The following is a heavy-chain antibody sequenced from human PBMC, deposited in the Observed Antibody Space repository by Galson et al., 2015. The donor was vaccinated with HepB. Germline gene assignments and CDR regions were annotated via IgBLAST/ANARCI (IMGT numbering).Heavy chain of an antibody. D-gene: IGHD3-22*01. CDR1: GFTVSSNY. Sequence: SLRLSCAASGFTVSSNYMNWVRQAPGKGLEWVSVIYSGGSTYYADSVKGRFTISRHNSKNTLYLQMNSLRAEDTAVYYCARERMDDSSGYYYGGVLDWGQGTLVTVSS. CDR2: IYSGGST. J-gene: IGHJ4*02. CDR3: ARERMDDSSGYYYGGVLD. V-gene: IGHV3-53*04.